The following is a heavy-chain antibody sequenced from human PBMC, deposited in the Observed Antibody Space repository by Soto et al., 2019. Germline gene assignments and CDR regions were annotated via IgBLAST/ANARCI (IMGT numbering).Heavy chain of an antibody. V-gene: IGHV3-21*01. CDR3: VKDEGIEAMDV. D-gene: IGHD3-3*02. CDR1: GFTFSRNT. Sequence: GGSLRLSCVTSGFTFSRNTMNWVRQAPGKGLEWVASITSSGSYVYYADSVKGRFSASRDNAKNSLSLQMDSLRPDDTAIYFCVKDEGIEAMDVWGQGTTVTV. CDR2: ITSSGSYV. J-gene: IGHJ6*02.